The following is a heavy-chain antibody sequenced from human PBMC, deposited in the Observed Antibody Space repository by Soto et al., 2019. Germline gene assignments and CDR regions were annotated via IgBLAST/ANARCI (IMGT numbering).Heavy chain of an antibody. V-gene: IGHV3-48*01. CDR3: ARDRAEDY. CDR2: ISGSSSTI. Sequence: EVQLVESGGGLVQPGGSLRLSCAATGFTFSSYIMSWVRQAPGNGLEWISYISGSSSTIYYADSGEGRVTISRDNAKKSLYLPISSLRAEDTSVYYWARDRAEDYWGQGTLVTVSS. CDR1: GFTFSSYI. J-gene: IGHJ4*02.